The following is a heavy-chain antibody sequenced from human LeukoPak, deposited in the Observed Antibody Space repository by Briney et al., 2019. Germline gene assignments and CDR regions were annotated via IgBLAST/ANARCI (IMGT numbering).Heavy chain of an antibody. CDR1: GFTFSSYG. V-gene: IGHV3-23*01. J-gene: IGHJ4*02. D-gene: IGHD3-10*01. CDR2: ISVSGGST. Sequence: PGGSLRLSCAASGFTFSSYGMSWVRQAPGKGLEWVSAISVSGGSTNYADSVKGRFTISRDNSKNTLYLQMNSLRDEDTAVYYCARDPEYDPSSYWYDYWGQGTLVTVSS. CDR3: ARDPEYDPSSYWYDY.